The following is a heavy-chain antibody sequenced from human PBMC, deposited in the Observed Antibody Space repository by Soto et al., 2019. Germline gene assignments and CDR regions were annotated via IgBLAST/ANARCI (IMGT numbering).Heavy chain of an antibody. CDR1: GGSISSYY. Sequence: SETLSLTCTVSGGSISSYYWSWIRQPPGKGLEWIGYIYYNGSTNYNPSLKSRVTISVYTSKNQFSLKLSSVTAADTAVYYCARHEYKEAVTIDYWGQGALVTVSS. J-gene: IGHJ4*02. D-gene: IGHD4-4*01. CDR3: ARHEYKEAVTIDY. CDR2: IYYNGST. V-gene: IGHV4-59*08.